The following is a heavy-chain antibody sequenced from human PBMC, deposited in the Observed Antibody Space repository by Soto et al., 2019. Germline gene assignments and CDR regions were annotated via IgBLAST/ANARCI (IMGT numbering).Heavy chain of an antibody. V-gene: IGHV1-69*12. J-gene: IGHJ6*02. CDR2: IIPIFGTA. D-gene: IGHD6-13*01. CDR3: ARDRGAEGAAAATHGMDV. CDR1: GGTFSSYA. Sequence: QVQLVQSGAEVKKPGSSVKVSCKASGGTFSSYAISWVRQAPGQGLEWMGGIIPIFGTANYAQKFQGRVTITADESTSIAYRELSGLRSEDTAVYYCARDRGAEGAAAATHGMDVWGQGTTVTVSS.